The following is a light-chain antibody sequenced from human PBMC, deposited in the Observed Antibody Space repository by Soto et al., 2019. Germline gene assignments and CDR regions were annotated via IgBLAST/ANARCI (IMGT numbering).Light chain of an antibody. CDR2: GAS. CDR1: QSVSSGY. CDR3: QHYGNSPT. Sequence: ESVLTQSPGTLSLSPGDGATLSCRASQSVSSGYLAWYQQKPGQAPRLLIYGASRRATGIPDRFSGSGSGTDFTLSISRLEPEDFAVYWCQHYGNSPTFGQGTKVQIK. V-gene: IGKV3-20*01. J-gene: IGKJ1*01.